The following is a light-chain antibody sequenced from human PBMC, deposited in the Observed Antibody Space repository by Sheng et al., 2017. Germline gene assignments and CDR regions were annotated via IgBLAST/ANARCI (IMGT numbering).Light chain of an antibody. V-gene: IGKV1-39*01. CDR1: QRISNY. J-gene: IGKJ4*01. Sequence: DIQMTQSPSSLSASVGDRVTITCRASQRISNYLSWYQQKLGKAPKFLIYKASTLQGGVPSRFXGSASGTDFTLTISGPQPEDVATYYCQQTYSTPLTFGGGTKVEIK. CDR2: KAS. CDR3: QQTYSTPLT.